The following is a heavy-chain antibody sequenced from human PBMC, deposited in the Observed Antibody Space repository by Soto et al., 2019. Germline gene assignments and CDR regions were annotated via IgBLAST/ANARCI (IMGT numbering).Heavy chain of an antibody. J-gene: IGHJ1*01. CDR2: IYYSGST. D-gene: IGHD6-19*01. Sequence: SQTLSLTCTVSGGSISSYYWSWIRQPPGKGLEWIGYIYYSGSTNYNPSLKSRVTISVDTSKNQFSLKLSSVTAADTAVYYCARGEHMSSGWALEYFQHWGQGTLVTVSS. V-gene: IGHV4-59*08. CDR1: GGSISSYY. CDR3: ARGEHMSSGWALEYFQH.